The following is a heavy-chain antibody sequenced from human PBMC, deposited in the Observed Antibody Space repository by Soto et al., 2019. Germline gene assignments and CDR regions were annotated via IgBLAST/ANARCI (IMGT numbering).Heavy chain of an antibody. CDR2: ISGSGGST. D-gene: IGHD3-10*01. V-gene: IGHV3-23*01. Sequence: VGSLRISCAASGFTSSSYAMSWVRQAPGKGLEWVSAISGSGGSTYYADSVKGRFTISRDNSKNTLYLQMNSRRAEDTAVYYCAKDFPGITMVRGLSYHYGMDVWGQGTTVTVSS. J-gene: IGHJ6*02. CDR1: GFTSSSYA. CDR3: AKDFPGITMVRGLSYHYGMDV.